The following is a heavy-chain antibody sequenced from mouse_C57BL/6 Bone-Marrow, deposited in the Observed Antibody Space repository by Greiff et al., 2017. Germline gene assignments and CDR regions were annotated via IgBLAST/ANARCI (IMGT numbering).Heavy chain of an antibody. Sequence: QVQLQQPGAELVRPGTSVKLSCKASGYTFTSYWMHWVKQRPGQGLEWIGVIDPSDSYTNYTQKFKGKATLTVDTSSSTAYMQLSSLTAEDSAVYYCAFVAPFYFEGWGKGTTLTVAS. J-gene: IGHJ1*03. CDR3: AFVAPFYFEG. CDR1: GYTFTSYW. V-gene: IGHV1-59*01. CDR2: IDPSDSYT. D-gene: IGHD1-1*01.